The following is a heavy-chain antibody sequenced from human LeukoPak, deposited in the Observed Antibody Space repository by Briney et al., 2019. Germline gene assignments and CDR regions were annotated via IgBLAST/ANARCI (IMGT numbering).Heavy chain of an antibody. V-gene: IGHV4-4*07. Sequence: PSETLSLTCTVSGGSISTYYWSWIRQPAGKGLEWIGRIYSSGSTNYNPSLQSRITMSVDTSKNQFSLRLTSVTPADTAVYCCARDRYYSDGIGNYPYYFDLWGQGTLVTVSS. J-gene: IGHJ4*02. CDR1: GGSISTYY. CDR2: IYSSGST. D-gene: IGHD3-22*01. CDR3: ARDRYYSDGIGNYPYYFDL.